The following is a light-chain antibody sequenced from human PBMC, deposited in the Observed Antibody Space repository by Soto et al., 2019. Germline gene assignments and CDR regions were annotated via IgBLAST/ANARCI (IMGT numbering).Light chain of an antibody. CDR3: QVWDSSSDHRV. V-gene: IGLV3-21*04. CDR1: NIGSKS. Sequence: SYELTQPPSVSVAQGKTARITCGGNNIGSKSVHWYQQKPGQAPVLVIYYDSDRPSGIPERFSGSNSGNTATLTISRVEAGDEADYYCQVWDSSSDHRVFGTGTKVTVL. J-gene: IGLJ1*01. CDR2: YDS.